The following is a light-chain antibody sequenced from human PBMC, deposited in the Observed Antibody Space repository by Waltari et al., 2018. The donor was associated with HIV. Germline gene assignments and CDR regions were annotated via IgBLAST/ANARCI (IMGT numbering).Light chain of an antibody. Sequence: EIVLTQSPATLSLSPGARATLSCRASQSVSSYLAWYQQKPGQAPRLLIYDAFKRATGIPARFSGSGSGTDFTLTISSLEPEEFAVYYCQQRSNWPPWTFGQGTKVEIK. V-gene: IGKV3-11*01. CDR3: QQRSNWPPWT. CDR2: DAF. J-gene: IGKJ1*01. CDR1: QSVSSY.